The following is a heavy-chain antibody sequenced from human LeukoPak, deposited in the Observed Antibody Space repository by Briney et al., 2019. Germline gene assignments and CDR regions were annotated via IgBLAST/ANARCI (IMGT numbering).Heavy chain of an antibody. Sequence: SVKVSRKASGGTFSSYAISWVRQAPGQGLEWMGGIIPIFGTANYAQKFQGRVTITADESTSTAYMELSSLRSEDTAVYYCARASKLGIDRCDYWGQGTLVTVPS. CDR1: GGTFSSYA. D-gene: IGHD7-27*01. V-gene: IGHV1-69*13. CDR3: ARASKLGIDRCDY. J-gene: IGHJ4*02. CDR2: IIPIFGTA.